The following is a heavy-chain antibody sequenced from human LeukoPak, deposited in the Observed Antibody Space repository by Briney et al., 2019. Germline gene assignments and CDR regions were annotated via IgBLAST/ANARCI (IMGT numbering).Heavy chain of an antibody. CDR1: GFTFSRHW. D-gene: IGHD3/OR15-3a*01. Sequence: GGSLRLFCTVSGFTFSRHWMRWVRQTPEKALEWVADIKEDGGYKNHVDSVKGRFTISRDNAKNTLYLQLNNLRVEDTAMYFCVRDRDWACDFWGQGTLVTVSS. J-gene: IGHJ4*02. CDR3: VRDRDWACDF. CDR2: IKEDGGYK. V-gene: IGHV3-7*03.